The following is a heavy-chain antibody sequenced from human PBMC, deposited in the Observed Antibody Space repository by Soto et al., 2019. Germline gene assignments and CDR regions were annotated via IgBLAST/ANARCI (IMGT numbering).Heavy chain of an antibody. J-gene: IGHJ4*03. CDR2: IWYDGSNK. CDR3: AGGYSGYVLCLDY. Sequence: HPGGSLRLSCAASGFTFSSYGMHWVRQAPGKGLEWVAVIWYDGSNKYYADSVKGRFTISRDNSKNTLYLQMNSLRAEDTAVYYCAGGYSGYVLCLDYWGQGTMVTVSS. V-gene: IGHV3-33*01. D-gene: IGHD5-12*01. CDR1: GFTFSSYG.